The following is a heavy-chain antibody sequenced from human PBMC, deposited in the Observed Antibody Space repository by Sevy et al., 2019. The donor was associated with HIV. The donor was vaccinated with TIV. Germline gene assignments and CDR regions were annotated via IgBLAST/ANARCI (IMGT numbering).Heavy chain of an antibody. CDR1: GFTFSTYG. V-gene: IGHV3-23*01. D-gene: IGHD6-19*01. Sequence: GGSLRLSCAASGFTFSTYGLSWLRQAPGKGLEWVSAISGSGGSTYYADSVKGRFTISRDNSKNTLYLKMNSLRAEDTAVYYCATHRGQWLFTAVFDYWGQRTLVTVSS. CDR2: ISGSGGST. CDR3: ATHRGQWLFTAVFDY. J-gene: IGHJ4*02.